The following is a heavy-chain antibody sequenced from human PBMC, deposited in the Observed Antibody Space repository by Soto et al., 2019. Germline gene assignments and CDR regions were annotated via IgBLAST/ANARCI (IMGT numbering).Heavy chain of an antibody. V-gene: IGHV1-2*04. Sequence: GASVKVSCKASGYTFTGYYMHWVRQAPGQGLEWMGWINPNSGGTNYAQKFQGWVTMTRDTSISTAYMELSRLGSDDTAVYYCARDRGTVTTTDYGMDVWGQGTTVTVSS. CDR3: ARDRGTVTTTDYGMDV. J-gene: IGHJ6*02. CDR2: INPNSGGT. CDR1: GYTFTGYY. D-gene: IGHD4-17*01.